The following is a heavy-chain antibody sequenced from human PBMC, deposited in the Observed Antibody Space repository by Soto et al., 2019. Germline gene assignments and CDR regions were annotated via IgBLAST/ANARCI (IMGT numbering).Heavy chain of an antibody. D-gene: IGHD2-21*02. Sequence: GGSLRLSYEASGFSFNDYAINWVRQVPGKGLEWVAVISGRGGNILYGDFLKGRFAISRDNSKNIVYLEMNHLRVDDTAMHYCAKPSHFRDFAGSFDSWGQGT. CDR1: GFSFNDYA. J-gene: IGHJ4*02. V-gene: IGHV3-23*01. CDR2: ISGRGGNI. CDR3: AKPSHFRDFAGSFDS.